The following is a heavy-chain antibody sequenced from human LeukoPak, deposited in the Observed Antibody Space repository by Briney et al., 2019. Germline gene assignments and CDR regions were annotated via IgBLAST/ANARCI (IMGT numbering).Heavy chain of an antibody. CDR2: INQDGSEK. Sequence: GGSLRLSCAASGFTFSNYWMSWVRQAPGKGLEWVAIINQDGSEKYYVDSVKGRFTISRDNAENSLYLQMNSLRAEDTAVYYCARVGDIATAGTYYYAMDVWGQGTTVTVSS. CDR3: ARVGDIATAGTYYYAMDV. CDR1: GFTFSNYW. D-gene: IGHD6-13*01. V-gene: IGHV3-7*02. J-gene: IGHJ6*02.